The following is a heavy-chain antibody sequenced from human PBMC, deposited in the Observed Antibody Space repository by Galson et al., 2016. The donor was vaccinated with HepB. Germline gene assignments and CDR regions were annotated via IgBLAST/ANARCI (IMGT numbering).Heavy chain of an antibody. J-gene: IGHJ5*01. V-gene: IGHV4/OR15-8*01. Sequence: SETLSLTCIVSGDSISSLNWWSWVRQSPGKGLEWIAEISHSGRSNYTPSLKSRVTMSLDKSKNQFSLTLSSVTAADTAVYFCARVPRQPIHEGAFDSWGQGTLVTVSS. CDR2: ISHSGRS. D-gene: IGHD2-2*01. CDR1: GDSISSLNW. CDR3: ARVPRQPIHEGAFDS.